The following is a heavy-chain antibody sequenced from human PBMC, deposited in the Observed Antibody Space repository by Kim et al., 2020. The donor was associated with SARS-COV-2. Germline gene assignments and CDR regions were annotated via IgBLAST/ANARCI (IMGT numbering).Heavy chain of an antibody. CDR3: VKDPEGDYGFDY. CDR2: IKYDGSKK. CDR1: GFTFNTYW. Sequence: GGSLRLSCAASGFTFNTYWMSWVRQAPGQGLEWVGNIKYDGSKKSYVGPVKGRFTISSHNAKNLLYLQMNSLRADDTAVYYCVKDPEGDYGFDYWGQGTLVSASS. V-gene: IGHV3-7*01. D-gene: IGHD4-17*01. J-gene: IGHJ4*02.